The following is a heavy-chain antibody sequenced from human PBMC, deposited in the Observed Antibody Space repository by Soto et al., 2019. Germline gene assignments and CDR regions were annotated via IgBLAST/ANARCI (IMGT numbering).Heavy chain of an antibody. V-gene: IGHV1-69*01. D-gene: IGHD2-8*02. Sequence: QVQMVQSGAEVKKPGSSVKVSCKASGGTFGSYGFSWVRQAPGQGLEWLGGVIPIFGTINYAQKFQCSVTINADESTTTAYIELNSLTSEDTAVYYCARDSPYGGDYWDWFDPGGQGTLVTVSS. J-gene: IGHJ5*02. CDR1: GGTFGSYG. CDR3: ARDSPYGGDYWDWFDP. CDR2: VIPIFGTI.